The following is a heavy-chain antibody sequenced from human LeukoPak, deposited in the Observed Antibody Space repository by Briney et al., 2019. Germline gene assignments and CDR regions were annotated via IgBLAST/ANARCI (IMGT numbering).Heavy chain of an antibody. CDR1: GFTFSSYS. V-gene: IGHV3-21*01. CDR3: IKDKSGWDDY. Sequence: TGGSLRLSCAASGFTFSSYSMNWVRQAPGKGLEWVSSISSSSSYIYYADSVRGRFTVSRENAKNTLYLQMNSLRDEDTAVYYCIKDKSGWDDYWGQGTLVTVSS. CDR2: ISSSSSYI. J-gene: IGHJ4*02. D-gene: IGHD3-3*01.